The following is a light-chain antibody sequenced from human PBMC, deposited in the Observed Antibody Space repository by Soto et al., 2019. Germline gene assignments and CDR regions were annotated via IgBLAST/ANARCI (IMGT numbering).Light chain of an antibody. CDR1: QSVGSN. J-gene: IGKJ1*01. CDR2: GVS. Sequence: ERVITQSPVTLSVSPGESVTLSRRASQSVGSNLAWYQQKVGQAPRLVIYGVSTRATGIPARFSGSGSGTDFTLTISRLEPEDFAVYYCQQYGSSPWTFGQGTKVDIK. CDR3: QQYGSSPWT. V-gene: IGKV3-20*01.